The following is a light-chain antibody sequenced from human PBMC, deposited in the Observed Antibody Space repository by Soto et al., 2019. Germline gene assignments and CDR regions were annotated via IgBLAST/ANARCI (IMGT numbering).Light chain of an antibody. Sequence: EIVLTQSPGTLSLSPGERATLSCRASQSVSSSSLAWYQQEPGQAPRLLIYGASSRATGIPDRFSGSGSGTDFTLTISRLEPEDFAVYYCQQYGGSSGWTFVPGTKVDIK. CDR1: QSVSSSS. CDR3: QQYGGSSGWT. CDR2: GAS. J-gene: IGKJ1*01. V-gene: IGKV3-20*01.